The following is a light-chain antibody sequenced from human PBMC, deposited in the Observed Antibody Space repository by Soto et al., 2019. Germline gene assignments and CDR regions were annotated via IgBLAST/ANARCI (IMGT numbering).Light chain of an antibody. V-gene: IGKV3-11*01. CDR2: DAS. Sequence: EIGLTQSPATLSLSPGERATLSCRASQSVSSYLAWYQQKFGQAPRLLIYDASNRATGIPARFSGSGSATDFTLTISSLEPEDFAVYYCQQRSNWPPWTFGQGTKV. CDR1: QSVSSY. CDR3: QQRSNWPPWT. J-gene: IGKJ1*01.